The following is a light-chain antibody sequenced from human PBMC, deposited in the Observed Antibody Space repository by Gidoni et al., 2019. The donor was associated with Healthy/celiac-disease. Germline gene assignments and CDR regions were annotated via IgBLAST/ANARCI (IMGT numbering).Light chain of an antibody. Sequence: QSVVTPEPSLTVSPGGTVTLTCVSSTGAVTNGHYPYWFQQKPGQAPSTLIYDTRNKHYWTPSRFSGFLLGGKAALILSGAQPEDEAEYYCLLSYSGAWVFGGGTKLTVL. CDR3: LLSYSGAWV. CDR1: TGAVTNGHY. CDR2: DTR. V-gene: IGLV7-46*01. J-gene: IGLJ3*02.